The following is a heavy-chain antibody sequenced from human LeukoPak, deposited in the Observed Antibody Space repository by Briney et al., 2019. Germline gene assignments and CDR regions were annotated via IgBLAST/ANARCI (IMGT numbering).Heavy chain of an antibody. CDR3: AREAAYCSRPSCYNWSAP. D-gene: IGHD2-2*01. V-gene: IGHV3-48*03. CDR2: ISSSGSTI. CDR1: GFTFSSYE. Sequence: GGSLRLSCAASGFTFSSYEMNWVRQAPGKGLEWVSYISSSGSTIYYADSVKGRFTISRGNAKNSLYLQMNSLRAEDTAVYYCAREAAYCSRPSCYNWSAPWGQGPLVTVPS. J-gene: IGHJ5*02.